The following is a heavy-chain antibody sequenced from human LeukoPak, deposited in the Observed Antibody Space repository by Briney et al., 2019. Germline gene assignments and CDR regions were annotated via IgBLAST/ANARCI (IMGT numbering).Heavy chain of an antibody. J-gene: IGHJ3*02. CDR2: IYPSDSDT. V-gene: IGHV5-51*01. Sequence: GESLKISCKGSGYSFTSYWIGWVRQMPGKGLEWMGIIYPSDSDTRYSPSFQGQVTISADKSISTTYLQWSSLKASDTAMYYCARIRSSSGYYDAFDIWGQGTMVTVSS. D-gene: IGHD3-22*01. CDR1: GYSFTSYW. CDR3: ARIRSSSGYYDAFDI.